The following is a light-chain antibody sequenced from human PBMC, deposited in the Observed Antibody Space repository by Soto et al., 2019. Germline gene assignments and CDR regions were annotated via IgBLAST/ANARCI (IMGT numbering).Light chain of an antibody. J-gene: IGLJ1*01. CDR3: AAWDDSLIGYV. Sequence: QSAVTQPPSASGTPGQRVTVSCSGSSSNVGSNTLNWYQQLPGKAPRLLIYSNDQRPSGVPDRFSGSKSGTSASLAISGLQSEDEADYYCAAWDDSLIGYVFGTGTKVTVL. V-gene: IGLV1-44*01. CDR1: SSNVGSNT. CDR2: SND.